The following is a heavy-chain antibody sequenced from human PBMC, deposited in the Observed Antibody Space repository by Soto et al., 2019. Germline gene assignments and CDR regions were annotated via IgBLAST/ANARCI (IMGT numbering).Heavy chain of an antibody. J-gene: IGHJ6*02. Sequence: QVQLVQSGAEVKKPGSSVKVSCKASGGTFSSYAISWVRQAPGQGLEWMGGIIPIFGTANYAQKFQGRVTITADEXTXXAYMELSSLRSEDTAVYYCAISNSGSWGYYYGMDVWGQGTTVTVSS. D-gene: IGHD3-10*01. CDR3: AISNSGSWGYYYGMDV. CDR2: IIPIFGTA. V-gene: IGHV1-69*12. CDR1: GGTFSSYA.